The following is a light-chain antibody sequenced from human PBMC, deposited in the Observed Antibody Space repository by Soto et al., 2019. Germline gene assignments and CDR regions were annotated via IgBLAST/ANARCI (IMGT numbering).Light chain of an antibody. V-gene: IGKV1-39*01. CDR3: QQSYSTPVT. Sequence: DIQITQSPSSLSASVGDRVTITCRASQSISSYLNWYQQKPGKAPKLLIYAASSLQSGVPSRFSGSVSGTDFTLTISSLQPEDFATYYCQQSYSTPVTFGQGTKVEIK. J-gene: IGKJ1*01. CDR2: AAS. CDR1: QSISSY.